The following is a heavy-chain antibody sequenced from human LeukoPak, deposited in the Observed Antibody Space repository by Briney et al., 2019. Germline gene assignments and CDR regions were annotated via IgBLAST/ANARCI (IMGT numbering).Heavy chain of an antibody. V-gene: IGHV4-59*12. Sequence: SETLSLTCTVSGGSISGYYWSWIPQPPGKGLEWIGYVYYSGSTNYNPSFKSRVTISVDTSKKQFSLKLSSVTAADTAVYYCAREVAYSSGWYRFFDSWRQGTLVAVSS. J-gene: IGHJ4*02. CDR2: VYYSGST. CDR3: AREVAYSSGWYRFFDS. CDR1: GGSISGYY. D-gene: IGHD6-19*01.